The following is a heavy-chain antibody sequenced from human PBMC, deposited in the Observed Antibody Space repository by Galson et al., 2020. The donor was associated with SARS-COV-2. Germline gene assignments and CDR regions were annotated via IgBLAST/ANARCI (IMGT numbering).Heavy chain of an antibody. V-gene: IGHV1-18*04. J-gene: IGHJ3*02. CDR3: ARDLRFLEWPVVSFYI. CDR1: GYTFTSYG. D-gene: IGHD3-3*01. Sequence: ASVKVSCKASGYTFTSYGISWVRQAPGQGLEWMGWISAYNGNTNYAQKLQGRVTMTTDTSTSTAYMELRSLRSDDTAVYYCARDLRFLEWPVVSFYIWGQGTMVTVSS. CDR2: ISAYNGNT.